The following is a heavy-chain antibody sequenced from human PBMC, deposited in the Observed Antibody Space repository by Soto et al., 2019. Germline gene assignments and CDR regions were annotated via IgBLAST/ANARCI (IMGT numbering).Heavy chain of an antibody. V-gene: IGHV1-18*01. CDR1: DYTFTKYG. CDR2: LSVHTGQT. J-gene: IGHJ6*02. D-gene: IGHD2-2*02. Sequence: QLVQSGPEVKKPGASVKVSCRASDYTFTKYGVSWVRQAPGQGHERLGWLSVHTGQTRYARKVQGSATMTADTSANTDFMELRSLISDDTAVYYCARARYCSSPSCYNHYYYGMDIWGQGTTVTVSS. CDR3: ARARYCSSPSCYNHYYYGMDI.